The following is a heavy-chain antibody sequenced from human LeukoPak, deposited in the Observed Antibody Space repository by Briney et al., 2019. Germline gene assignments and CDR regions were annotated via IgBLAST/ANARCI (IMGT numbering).Heavy chain of an antibody. D-gene: IGHD3-22*01. V-gene: IGHV3-23*01. J-gene: IGHJ4*02. CDR2: ISGSGGST. CDR3: AKEDDSSGYYLDY. Sequence: GGSLRLSCAASGFTFSSYAMSWVRQAPGKGLEWVSAISGSGGSTCYADSVKGRFTISRDNSKYTLYLQMNSLSAVDTAVYYCAKEDDSSGYYLDYWGQGTLVTVSS. CDR1: GFTFSSYA.